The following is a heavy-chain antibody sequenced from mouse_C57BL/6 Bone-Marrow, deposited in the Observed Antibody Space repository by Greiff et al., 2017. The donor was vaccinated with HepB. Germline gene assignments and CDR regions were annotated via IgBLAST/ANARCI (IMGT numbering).Heavy chain of an antibody. CDR1: GYTFTSYW. D-gene: IGHD1-1*01. V-gene: IGHV1-5*01. CDR3: TRGYYYGSSYGDY. CDR2: IYPGNSDT. J-gene: IGHJ2*01. Sequence: VQLQQSGTVLAKSGASVKMSCKTSGYTFTSYWMHWVKQRPGQGLEWIGAIYPGNSDTSYNQKFKGKAKLTAVTSASTAYMELSSLTNEDSAVYYCTRGYYYGSSYGDYWGQGTTLTVSS.